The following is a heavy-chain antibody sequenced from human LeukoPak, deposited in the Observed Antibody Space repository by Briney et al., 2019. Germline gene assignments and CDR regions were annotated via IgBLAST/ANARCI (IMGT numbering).Heavy chain of an antibody. V-gene: IGHV4-59*01. J-gene: IGHJ4*02. CDR2: IYYSGST. CDR1: GGSISSYY. CDR3: ARAYNNTWVFDY. D-gene: IGHD6-13*01. Sequence: PSETLSLTCTVSGGSISSYYWSWIRQPPGKGLEWIGYIYYSGSTNYNPSLKSRVTISVDTSKNQFSLKLSSVTAADTAVYYCARAYNNTWVFDYWGQGTLVTVSS.